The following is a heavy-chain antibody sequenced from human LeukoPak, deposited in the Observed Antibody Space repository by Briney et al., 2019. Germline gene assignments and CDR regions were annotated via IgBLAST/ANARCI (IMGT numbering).Heavy chain of an antibody. J-gene: IGHJ4*02. CDR1: GFTFSSYS. V-gene: IGHV3-23*01. Sequence: GGYLRLSCAASGFTFSSYSMSWVRQAPGKGLEGVSLINSGGSTYYADSVKGRFTISRDNSKNMLYLQMNSLRAEDTAVFYCAKEPRQCGGDCFSLLDYWGRGTLVTVSS. D-gene: IGHD2-21*02. CDR3: AKEPRQCGGDCFSLLDY. CDR2: INSGGST.